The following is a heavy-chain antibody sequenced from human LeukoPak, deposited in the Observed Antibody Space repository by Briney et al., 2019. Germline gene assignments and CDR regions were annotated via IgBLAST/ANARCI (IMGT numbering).Heavy chain of an antibody. CDR3: AKYQGWIRGVMNAFDV. D-gene: IGHD3-10*01. Sequence: GGSLRLSCAASGFTFGSYAMAWVRQAPGKGLEFVSSIGSSVSGGGAITYYADSVKGRLTISRDNSKNTVYLQMNSLRAEDMAVYYCAKYQGWIRGVMNAFDVWGQGTMVIVSA. V-gene: IGHV3-23*01. CDR1: GFTFGSYA. CDR2: IGSSVSGGGAIT. J-gene: IGHJ3*01.